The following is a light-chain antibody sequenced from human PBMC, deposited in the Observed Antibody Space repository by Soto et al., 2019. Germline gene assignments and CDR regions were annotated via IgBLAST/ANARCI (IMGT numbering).Light chain of an antibody. V-gene: IGLV1-40*01. CDR2: GNS. J-gene: IGLJ1*01. CDR1: SSNIGAGYD. Sequence: QSVLTQPPSVSGAPGQRVTISCTGSSSNIGAGYDVHWYQQLPGTAPKLIIYGNSNRPSGVPDRFSGSKSGTSASLAITGLQAEDEADYYCQSYDSSLFYVFGTGTKLTVL. CDR3: QSYDSSLFYV.